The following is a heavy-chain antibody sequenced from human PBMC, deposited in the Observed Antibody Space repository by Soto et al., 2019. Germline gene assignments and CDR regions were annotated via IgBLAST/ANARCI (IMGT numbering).Heavy chain of an antibody. Sequence: DVQLVDSGGGLVQPGGSLRLSCAASGFTFSNYAMSWVRQAPGKGLEWVSLVSATAGTTYYTDSVKGRFTISRDNSRNTVYLHMHSLREDATAVYYCAKDRLAGGFDYWGQGTLVTVSS. D-gene: IGHD3-16*01. CDR3: AKDRLAGGFDY. J-gene: IGHJ4*02. V-gene: IGHV3-23*04. CDR2: VSATAGTT. CDR1: GFTFSNYA.